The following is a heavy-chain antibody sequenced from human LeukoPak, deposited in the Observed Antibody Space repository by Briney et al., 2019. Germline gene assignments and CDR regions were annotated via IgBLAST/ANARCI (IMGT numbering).Heavy chain of an antibody. V-gene: IGHV3-23*01. CDR3: ARPTTVTTIAADAFDI. D-gene: IGHD4-11*01. Sequence: GGSLRLSCVASKFTFSSYDMSWVRQAPGKGLEWVSAITGSGVNTKYADSVKGRFTISRDNAKNSLYLQMNSLRAEDTAVYYCARPTTVTTIAADAFDIWGQGTMVTVSS. CDR2: ITGSGVNT. CDR1: KFTFSSYD. J-gene: IGHJ3*02.